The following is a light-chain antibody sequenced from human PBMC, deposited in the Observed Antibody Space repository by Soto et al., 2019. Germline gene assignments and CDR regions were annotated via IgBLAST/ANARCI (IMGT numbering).Light chain of an antibody. Sequence: DIQMTQSPSSLSASVGDRVTITCRASQDIVNYLAWYQQKPGKVPKLLIYAESTLQSGVPSRFSGSGPGTDFTLTISSLQPEDVATYYCQQYDSAPFTFGPGTKVDIK. CDR3: QQYDSAPFT. J-gene: IGKJ3*01. CDR1: QDIVNY. CDR2: AES. V-gene: IGKV1-27*01.